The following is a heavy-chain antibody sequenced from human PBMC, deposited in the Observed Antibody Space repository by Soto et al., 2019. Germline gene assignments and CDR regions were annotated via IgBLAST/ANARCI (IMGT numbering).Heavy chain of an antibody. J-gene: IGHJ4*02. D-gene: IGHD5-12*01. V-gene: IGHV1-2*04. Sequence: GASVKVSCKASGYTFTGYYMHWVRQAPGQGLEWKGWINPNSGGTNYAQKFQGWVTMTRDTSISTAYMELSRLRSDDTAVYYCARNVLRGYSGYNYFDYWGQGTLVTVSS. CDR1: GYTFTGYY. CDR3: ARNVLRGYSGYNYFDY. CDR2: INPNSGGT.